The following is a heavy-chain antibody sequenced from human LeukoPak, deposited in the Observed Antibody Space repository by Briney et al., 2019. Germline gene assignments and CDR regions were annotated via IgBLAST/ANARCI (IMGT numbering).Heavy chain of an antibody. Sequence: ASVKVSCKVSGYTLTELSMHWVRQAPGKGLEWMGGFDPEDGETIYAQKFQGRVTMTEDTSTDTAYMELSSLRSEDTAVYYCATSGITMIVVVITTWDFQHWGQSTLVTVSS. V-gene: IGHV1-24*01. CDR1: GYTLTELS. CDR2: FDPEDGET. D-gene: IGHD3-22*01. CDR3: ATSGITMIVVVITTWDFQH. J-gene: IGHJ1*01.